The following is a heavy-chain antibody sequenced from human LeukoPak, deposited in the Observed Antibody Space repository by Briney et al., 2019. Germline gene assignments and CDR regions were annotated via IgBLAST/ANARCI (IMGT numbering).Heavy chain of an antibody. CDR3: ARGRELPDYYYYYMDV. V-gene: IGHV1-8*03. D-gene: IGHD1-26*01. CDR2: MNPNGGNT. J-gene: IGHJ6*03. CDR1: GYTFTSYD. Sequence: ASVKVSCKASGYTFTSYDINWVRQATGQGLEWMGWMNPNGGNTGYAQKFQGRVTITRNTSISTAYMELSSLRSEDTAVYYCARGRELPDYYYYYMDVWGKGTTVTVSS.